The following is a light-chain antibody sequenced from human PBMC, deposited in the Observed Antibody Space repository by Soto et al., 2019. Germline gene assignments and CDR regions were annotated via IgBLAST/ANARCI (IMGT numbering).Light chain of an antibody. CDR3: SSYTSSSTLV. V-gene: IGLV2-14*01. CDR2: EVS. Sequence: QSVLTQPASVSGSPGQSISISCTGTSSDVGGYDYVSWYQQHPDRAPKLMIYEVSNRPSGFSNRFSGSKSGNTASLSISGLQAEDEADYYCSSYTSSSTLVFGTGTKLTVL. J-gene: IGLJ1*01. CDR1: SSDVGGYDY.